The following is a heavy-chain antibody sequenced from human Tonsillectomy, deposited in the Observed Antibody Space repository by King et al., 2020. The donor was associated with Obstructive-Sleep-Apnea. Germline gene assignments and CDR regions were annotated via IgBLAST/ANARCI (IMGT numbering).Heavy chain of an antibody. J-gene: IGHJ4*02. CDR3: TTAEGGQIDY. D-gene: IGHD2-15*01. CDR2: IKSKTDGGTT. CDR1: GFTFSNAW. Sequence: VQLVESGGGLVKPGGSLRLSCAASGFTFSNAWMSWVRQAPGKGLEWVGRIKSKTDGGTTDYAAPVKGSFTISRDESKNTLYMQMNSLKTEDTAVYYCTTAEGGQIDYWGQGTLVTVSS. V-gene: IGHV3-15*01.